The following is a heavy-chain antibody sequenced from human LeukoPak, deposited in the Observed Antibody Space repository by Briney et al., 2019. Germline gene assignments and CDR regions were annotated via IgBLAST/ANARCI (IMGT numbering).Heavy chain of an antibody. J-gene: IGHJ4*02. Sequence: SETLSLTCTVSGGSISSYYWSWIRQPPGKGLEWIGEINHSGSTNYNPSLKSRVTISVDTSKNQFSLKLSSVTAADTAVYYCARSSGEATSYYFDYWGQGTLVTVSS. CDR2: INHSGST. CDR3: ARSSGEATSYYFDY. D-gene: IGHD5-24*01. V-gene: IGHV4-34*01. CDR1: GGSISSYY.